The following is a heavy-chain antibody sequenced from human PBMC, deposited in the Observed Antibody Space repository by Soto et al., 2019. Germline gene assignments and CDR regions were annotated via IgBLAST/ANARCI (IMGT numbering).Heavy chain of an antibody. Sequence: SSVKVSCKASGGTFSSYAISWVRQAPGQGLEWMGGIIPIFGTANYAQKFQGRVTITADESTSTAYMELSSLRSEDTAVYYCASRRHKGRVTNFDYWGEGTRVIVSA. J-gene: IGHJ4*02. D-gene: IGHD5-18*01. V-gene: IGHV1-69*13. CDR2: IIPIFGTA. CDR3: ASRRHKGRVTNFDY. CDR1: GGTFSSYA.